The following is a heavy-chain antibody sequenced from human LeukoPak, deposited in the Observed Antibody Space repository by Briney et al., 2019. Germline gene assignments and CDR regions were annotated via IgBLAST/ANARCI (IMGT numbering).Heavy chain of an antibody. CDR3: ARGDSSSREGMAAVIDY. Sequence: ASVKVSCKASGYTFTGYYMHWVRQAPGQGLEWMGIINPSGGSTSYAQKFQGRVTMTRDTSTSTVYMELSSLRSEDTAVYYCARGDSSSREGMAAVIDYWGQGTLVTVSS. D-gene: IGHD6-13*01. CDR2: INPSGGST. J-gene: IGHJ4*02. V-gene: IGHV1-46*01. CDR1: GYTFTGYY.